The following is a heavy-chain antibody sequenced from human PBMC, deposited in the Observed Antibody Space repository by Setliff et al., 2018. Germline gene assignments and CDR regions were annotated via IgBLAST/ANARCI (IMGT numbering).Heavy chain of an antibody. Sequence: ASVKVSCKASGYSFSTYAMSWIRQAPGQGLEWMGWINTNTGNPMYAQGFTGRFVFSLDPSVSTAYLEISSLKAEDTAHYYCATGSLAIAGTGHWGQGTLVTVSS. CDR1: GYSFSTYA. J-gene: IGHJ4*02. CDR2: INTNTGNP. V-gene: IGHV7-4-1*02. D-gene: IGHD6-13*01. CDR3: ATGSLAIAGTGH.